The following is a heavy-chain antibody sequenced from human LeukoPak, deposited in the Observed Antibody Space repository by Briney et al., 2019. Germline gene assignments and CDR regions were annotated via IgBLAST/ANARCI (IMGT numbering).Heavy chain of an antibody. CDR1: GFTFSSYS. D-gene: IGHD6-13*01. V-gene: IGHV3-21*01. CDR3: ARRKQQLVRGFDY. CDR2: ISSSSSYI. Sequence: GGSLRLSCAASGFTFSSYSMNWVRQAPGKGLEWVSSISSSSSYIYYADSVKGRFTISRDNAKNSLYLQMNSLRAEDTAVYYCARRKQQLVRGFDYWGQGTLVTVSS. J-gene: IGHJ4*02.